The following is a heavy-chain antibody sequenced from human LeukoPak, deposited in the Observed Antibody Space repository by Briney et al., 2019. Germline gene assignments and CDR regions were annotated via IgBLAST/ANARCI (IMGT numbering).Heavy chain of an antibody. J-gene: IGHJ6*02. V-gene: IGHV3-7*05. CDR1: GFTFSSYW. CDR2: IKQDGSEK. D-gene: IGHD2-2*01. Sequence: GGSLRLSCAASGFTFSSYWMSWVRQAPGKGLEWVANIKQDGSEKYYVDSVKGRFTISRDNAKNSLYLQMNSLRAEDTAVYYCARDHRLNKYCSSTSCMENYYYYGMDVRGQGTTVTVSS. CDR3: ARDHRLNKYCSSTSCMENYYYYGMDV.